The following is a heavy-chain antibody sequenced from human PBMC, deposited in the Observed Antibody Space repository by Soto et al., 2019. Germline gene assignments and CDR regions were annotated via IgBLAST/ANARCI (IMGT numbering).Heavy chain of an antibody. V-gene: IGHV1-46*03. CDR1: GYTFTSYY. CDR2: INPSGGST. CDR3: ARVRLRGGSSSVWFEP. Sequence: QVQLVQSGAEVKKPGASVKVSCKASGYTFTSYYMHWVRQAPGQGLEWMGIINPSGGSTSYAKKFPGRVTMTMDTSTSAVYMELSSLRSEDTAVYYCARVRLRGGSSSVWFEPWGQGTLVTVSS. D-gene: IGHD6-6*01. J-gene: IGHJ5*02.